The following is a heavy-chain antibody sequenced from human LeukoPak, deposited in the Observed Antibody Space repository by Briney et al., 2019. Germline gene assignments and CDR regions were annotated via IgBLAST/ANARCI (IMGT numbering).Heavy chain of an antibody. J-gene: IGHJ6*04. CDR1: GFTFDDYA. D-gene: IGHD3-10*02. CDR3: AELGITMIGGV. Sequence: QSGGSLRLSCAASGFTFDDYAMHWVRQAPGKGLEWVSGISWNSGIIGYADSVKGRFTISRDNAKNSLYLQMNSLRAEDTAVYYCAELGITMIGGVWGKGTTVTISS. CDR2: ISWNSGII. V-gene: IGHV3-9*01.